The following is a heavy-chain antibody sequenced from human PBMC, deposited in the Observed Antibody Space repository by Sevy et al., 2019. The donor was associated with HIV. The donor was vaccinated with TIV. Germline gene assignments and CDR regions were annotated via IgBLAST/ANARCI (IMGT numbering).Heavy chain of an antibody. CDR3: ARYGSGTYYFDY. CDR1: GGSISSGSYY. V-gene: IGHV4-61*02. Sequence: SETLSLTCTVSGGSISSGSYYWSWIRQPAGKGLEWVGRIYTSGGTNYNPSLKSRVTVSVDTSKNQFSLKLSSVTAADTAVYYCARYGSGTYYFDYWGQGTLVTVSS. CDR2: IYTSGGT. J-gene: IGHJ4*02. D-gene: IGHD3-10*01.